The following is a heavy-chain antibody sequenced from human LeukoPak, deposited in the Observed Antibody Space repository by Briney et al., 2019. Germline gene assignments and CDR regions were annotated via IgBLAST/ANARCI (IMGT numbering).Heavy chain of an antibody. J-gene: IGHJ4*02. V-gene: IGHV1-46*01. CDR3: ARGSLGQQQLAD. CDR2: INPSGGST. Sequence: GIINPSGGSTSYAQKFQGRVTKTRDTSTSTVYMELSSLRSEDTAVYYCARGSLGQQQLADWGQGTLVTVSS. D-gene: IGHD6-13*01.